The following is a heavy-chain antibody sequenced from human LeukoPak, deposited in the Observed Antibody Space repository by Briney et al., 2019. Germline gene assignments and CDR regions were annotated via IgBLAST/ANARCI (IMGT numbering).Heavy chain of an antibody. J-gene: IGHJ4*02. Sequence: SETLSLTCTVSGVSISNAYYWGWIRQPPGKGLEWIGSIYYSGSIFYNPSLKSRVTISIDTSKNHFSLKLSSVTAADTAVYYCARDDTGYSSGWSKDFDYWGQGTLVTVSS. CDR3: ARDDTGYSSGWSKDFDY. D-gene: IGHD6-19*01. V-gene: IGHV4-38-2*02. CDR2: IYYSGSI. CDR1: GVSISNAYY.